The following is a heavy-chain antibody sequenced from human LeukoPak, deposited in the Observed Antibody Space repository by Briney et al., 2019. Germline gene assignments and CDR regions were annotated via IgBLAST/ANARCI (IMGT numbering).Heavy chain of an antibody. V-gene: IGHV4-39*01. CDR3: ARQMNTVTADY. CDR1: GGSISSSSYF. Sequence: PSETLTLTCTVPGGSISSSSYFWGWIRQPPGKGLEWIGSIFYSGSTYYNPSLNSRVTISIDTSKNQFSLRLSSVTAADTAVYYCARQMNTVTADYGGQGTLVTVSS. D-gene: IGHD4-17*01. CDR2: IFYSGST. J-gene: IGHJ4*02.